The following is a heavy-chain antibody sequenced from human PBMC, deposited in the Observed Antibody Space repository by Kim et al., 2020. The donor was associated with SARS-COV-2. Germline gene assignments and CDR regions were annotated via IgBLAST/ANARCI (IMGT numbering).Heavy chain of an antibody. J-gene: IGHJ6*03. Sequence: SRVTISVDTSKNQFSLKLSSVTAADTAVYYCARGEVGATQYPSYYYYMDVWGKGTTVTVSS. V-gene: IGHV4-59*09. D-gene: IGHD1-26*01. CDR3: ARGEVGATQYPSYYYYMDV.